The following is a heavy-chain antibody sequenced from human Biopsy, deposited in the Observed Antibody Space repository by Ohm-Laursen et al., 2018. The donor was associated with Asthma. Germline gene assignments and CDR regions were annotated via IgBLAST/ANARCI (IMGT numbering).Heavy chain of an antibody. V-gene: IGHV4-30-4*01. Sequence: SQTLSLTCTVSGGYIDSHDWSWCWIRQSPGKGLQWLGYAHFSGSTHYNPSLDRRIRMSVDTSKSQVSLSLTSVSAADTAAYFCARVRRYGDIFFGMDVWGQGTTVTVSS. CDR3: ARVRRYGDIFFGMDV. D-gene: IGHD4-17*01. CDR1: GGYIDSHDWS. J-gene: IGHJ6*01. CDR2: AHFSGST.